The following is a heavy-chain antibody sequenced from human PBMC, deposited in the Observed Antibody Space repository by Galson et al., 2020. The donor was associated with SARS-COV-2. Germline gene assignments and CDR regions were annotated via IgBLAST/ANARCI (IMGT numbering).Heavy chain of an antibody. CDR3: ARDLWGDYRTHYYYGMDV. V-gene: IGHV1-46*01. CDR1: GYTFTSYY. CDR2: INPSGGST. Sequence: ASVKVSCKASGYTFTSYYMHWVRQAPGQGLEWMGIINPSGGSTSYAQKFQGRVTMTRDTSTSTVYMELSSLRSEDTAVYYCARDLWGDYRTHYYYGMDVWGQGTTVTVSS. J-gene: IGHJ6*02. D-gene: IGHD4-17*01.